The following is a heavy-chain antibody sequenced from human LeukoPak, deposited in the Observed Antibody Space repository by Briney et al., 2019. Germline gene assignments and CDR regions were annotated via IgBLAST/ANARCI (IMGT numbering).Heavy chain of an antibody. CDR1: GFTFSSCA. V-gene: IGHV3-23*01. CDR3: AKDRAVAGNFDY. Sequence: GGSPRLSCAASGFTFSSCAMSWVRQAPGKGLEWVSAISGSGGSTYYADSVKGRFTISRDNSKNTLYLQMNSLRAEDTAVYYCAKDRAVAGNFDYWGQGTLVTVSS. CDR2: ISGSGGST. J-gene: IGHJ4*02. D-gene: IGHD6-19*01.